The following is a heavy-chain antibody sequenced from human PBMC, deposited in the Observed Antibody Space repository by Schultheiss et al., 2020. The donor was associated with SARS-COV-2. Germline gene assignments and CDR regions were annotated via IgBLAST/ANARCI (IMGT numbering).Heavy chain of an antibody. Sequence: SETLSLTCTVSGGSISSGGYYWSWIRQHPGKGLEWIGSMFYTDNTYYNPPLKGRITISEDTSKNQFSLKLSSVTAADTAVYYCARRPHYYYYGMDVWGQGTTVTVSS. V-gene: IGHV4-39*01. CDR1: GGSISSGGYY. CDR3: ARRPHYYYYGMDV. J-gene: IGHJ6*02. CDR2: MFYTDNT.